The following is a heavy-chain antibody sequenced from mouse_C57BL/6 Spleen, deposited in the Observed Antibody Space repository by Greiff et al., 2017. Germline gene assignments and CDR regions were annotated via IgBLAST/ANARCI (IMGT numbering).Heavy chain of an antibody. CDR3: ASWGPWDAMDY. CDR1: GYTFTDYY. Sequence: EVKLMESGPELVKPGASVKISCKASGYTFTDYYMNWVKQSHGKSLEWIGDINPNNGGTSYNQKFKGKATLTVDKSSSTAYMELRSLTSEDSAVYYCASWGPWDAMDYWGQGTSVTVSS. V-gene: IGHV1-26*01. J-gene: IGHJ4*01. CDR2: INPNNGGT.